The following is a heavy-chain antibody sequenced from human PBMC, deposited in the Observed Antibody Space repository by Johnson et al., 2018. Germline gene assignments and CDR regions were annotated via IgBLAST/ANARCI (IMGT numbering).Heavy chain of an antibody. J-gene: IGHJ1*01. CDR2: ISYDGTNK. V-gene: IGHV3-30*03. CDR3: AREAEYSVEYFQY. CDR1: GFTFSSYG. Sequence: QVQLVQSGGGVVQXGRSLRLSCAASGFTFSSYGMHWVRQAPGKGLEWVAVISYDGTNKYYADYVKGRFTISRDNSKNSLYLQMSRLNGEDTAVYYCAREAEYSVEYFQYWGQGTLVTVSS. D-gene: IGHD5/OR15-5a*01.